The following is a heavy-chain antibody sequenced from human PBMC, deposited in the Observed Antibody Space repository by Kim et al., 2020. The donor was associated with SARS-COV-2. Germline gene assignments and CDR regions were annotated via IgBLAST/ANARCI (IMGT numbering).Heavy chain of an antibody. J-gene: IGHJ4*02. D-gene: IGHD6-19*01. V-gene: IGHV3-30*04. Sequence: GGSLRLSCAASGFTFSDYVMHWVRQTPGMGLEWVAAIQQSQTMVESLAESLKGRFTISRDNSRNTLYLQMDTLRPEDTAVYYCAREGHSSGLAGTFDDWGQGTLVTVSS. CDR3: AREGHSSGLAGTFDD. CDR1: GFTFSDYV. CDR2: IQQSQTMVE.